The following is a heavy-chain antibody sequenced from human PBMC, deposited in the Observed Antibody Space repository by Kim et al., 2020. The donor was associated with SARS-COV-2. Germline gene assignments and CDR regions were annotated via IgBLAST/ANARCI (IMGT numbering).Heavy chain of an antibody. V-gene: IGHV3-30-3*01. CDR1: GFTFSSYA. Sequence: GGSLRLSCAASGFTFSSYAMHWVRQAPGKGLEWVAVISYDGSNENFADSVKGRFTISRDNSKNTLYLQMNSLRAVDTAVYYCARGIDSSSYFFDYWGQGTLVTVSS. CDR2: ISYDGSNE. CDR3: ARGIDSSSYFFDY. D-gene: IGHD6-6*01. J-gene: IGHJ4*02.